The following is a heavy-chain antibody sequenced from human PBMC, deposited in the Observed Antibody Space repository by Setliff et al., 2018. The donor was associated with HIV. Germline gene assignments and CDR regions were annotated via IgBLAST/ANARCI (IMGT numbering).Heavy chain of an antibody. D-gene: IGHD5-12*01. Sequence: PSETLSLTCNVSGGSISSSSHYWGWIRQPPGKGLEWIGSMYHTGSTYYSPSLNSRFTISVDTSKNQFSLKLRSVTAADTAVYYCARQPLYNDYDWRSHYFDYWGQGSLVTVSS. CDR3: ARQPLYNDYDWRSHYFDY. J-gene: IGHJ4*02. CDR2: MYHTGST. CDR1: GGSISSSSHY. V-gene: IGHV4-39*01.